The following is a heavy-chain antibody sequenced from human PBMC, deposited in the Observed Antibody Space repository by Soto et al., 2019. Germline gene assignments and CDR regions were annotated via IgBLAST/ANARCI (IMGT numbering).Heavy chain of an antibody. CDR2: ISNSGGVA. J-gene: IGHJ4*02. CDR3: AQIGTVPATSH. D-gene: IGHD6-19*01. Sequence: EVQLLESGGGLVQPGGSLRLSCAASGFTFSAYAMTWVRQAPGKGLEWVSSISNSGGVAYYGEAVKGRFTTSRDNSKDTLHLQMNSLRAEDTAVYSCAQIGTVPATSHWGQGTLVIVSS. CDR1: GFTFSAYA. V-gene: IGHV3-23*01.